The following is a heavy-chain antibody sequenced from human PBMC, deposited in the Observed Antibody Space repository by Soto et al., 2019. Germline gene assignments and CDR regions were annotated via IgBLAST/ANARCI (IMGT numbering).Heavy chain of an antibody. CDR3: ARNALSSGVMVRGGVDYYYMDV. CDR2: IYYSGST. J-gene: IGHJ6*03. V-gene: IGHV4-39*01. Sequence: SETLSLTCTVSGGSISSSSYYWGWIRQPPGKGLEWIGSIYYSGSTYYNPSLKSRVTISVETSKNQFSLKLSSVTAADTAVYYCARNALSSGVMVRGGVDYYYMDVWGKGTTVTVSS. CDR1: GGSISSSSYY. D-gene: IGHD3-10*01.